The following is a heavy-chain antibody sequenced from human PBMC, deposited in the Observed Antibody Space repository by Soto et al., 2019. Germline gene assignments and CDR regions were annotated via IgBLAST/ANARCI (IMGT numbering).Heavy chain of an antibody. J-gene: IGHJ3*02. D-gene: IGHD3-22*01. CDR1: GGTFSSYA. CDR2: IIPIFGTA. V-gene: IGHV1-69*01. Sequence: QVQLVQSGAEVKKPGSSVKVSCKASGGTFSSYAISWVRQAPGQGLEWMGGIIPIFGTANYAQKFQGRVTITADESTSTAYMELSSLRSEDTAVYYCATATENYYDSSGYYGDASDIWGQGTMVTVSS. CDR3: ATATENYYDSSGYYGDASDI.